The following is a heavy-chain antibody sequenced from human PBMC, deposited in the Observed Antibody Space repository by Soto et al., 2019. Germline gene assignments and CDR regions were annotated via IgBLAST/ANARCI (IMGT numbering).Heavy chain of an antibody. Sequence: GGSLRLSCAASGFTFSSYAMSWVRQAPGKGLEWVSAITGNGGNTYYADSVKGRFTISRDNSKNTLYLQMNSLRAEDTAVYYCAEIAAPLYYYHGLDVWGQGTTVTVSS. CDR1: GFTFSSYA. D-gene: IGHD6-6*01. J-gene: IGHJ6*02. CDR3: AEIAAPLYYYHGLDV. V-gene: IGHV3-23*01. CDR2: ITGNGGNT.